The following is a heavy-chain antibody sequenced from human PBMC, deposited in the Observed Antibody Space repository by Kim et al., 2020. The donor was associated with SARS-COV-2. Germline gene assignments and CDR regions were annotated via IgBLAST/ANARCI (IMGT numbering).Heavy chain of an antibody. V-gene: IGHV4-59*09. J-gene: IGHJ4*02. CDR2: YTGGT. Sequence: YTGGTIYNPSLKSRLTISVDTSKNQFSLKLTSVTAADTALYFCARGTNHDYWGQGTLVTVSS. CDR3: ARGTNHDY.